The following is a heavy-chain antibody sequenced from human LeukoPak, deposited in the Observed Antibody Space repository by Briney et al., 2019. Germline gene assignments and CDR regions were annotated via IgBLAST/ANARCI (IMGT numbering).Heavy chain of an antibody. Sequence: SVKVSCKVSGYTLTELSMHWVRQAPGQGLEWMGGIIPIFGTANYAQKLQGRVTITADESTSTAYMELSSLRSEDTAVYYCARDRPVDGDWGQGTLVTVSS. V-gene: IGHV1-69*13. D-gene: IGHD7-27*01. CDR2: IIPIFGTA. J-gene: IGHJ4*02. CDR1: GYTLTELS. CDR3: ARDRPVDGD.